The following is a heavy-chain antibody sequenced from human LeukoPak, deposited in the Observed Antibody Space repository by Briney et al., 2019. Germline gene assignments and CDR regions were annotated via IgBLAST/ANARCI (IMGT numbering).Heavy chain of an antibody. J-gene: IGHJ4*02. CDR3: ARGGYGGIDDY. CDR1: GGSISSYY. CDR2: IYYSGST. V-gene: IGHV4-59*01. Sequence: PSETLSLTCTVSGGSISSYYWSWIRQPPGKGLEWTGYIYYSGSTNYNPSLKSRVTISVDTSKNQFSLKLSSVTAADTAVYYCARGGYGGIDDYWGQGTLVTVSS. D-gene: IGHD4-23*01.